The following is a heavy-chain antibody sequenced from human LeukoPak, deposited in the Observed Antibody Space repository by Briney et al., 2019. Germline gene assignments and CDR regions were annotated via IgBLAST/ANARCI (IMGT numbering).Heavy chain of an antibody. CDR2: IYNSGST. Sequence: SETLSLTCTVSGYSISSGYYWGWIRQPPGKGLEWIGSIYNSGSTYYNPSLKSRATISLDTPANQFSLKLSSVTAADTAVYYCATSISKYGAVGSFDYRGQGTLVTVSS. D-gene: IGHD4/OR15-4a*01. CDR1: GYSISSGYY. V-gene: IGHV4-38-2*02. J-gene: IGHJ4*02. CDR3: ATSISKYGAVGSFDY.